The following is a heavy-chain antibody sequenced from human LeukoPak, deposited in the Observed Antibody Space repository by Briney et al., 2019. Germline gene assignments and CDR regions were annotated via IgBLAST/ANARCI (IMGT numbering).Heavy chain of an antibody. CDR3: TRVGYIDDVIDY. D-gene: IGHD1-1*01. CDR1: GFPLSSYW. CDR2: IKQDGSKK. J-gene: IGHJ4*02. V-gene: IGHV3-7*04. Sequence: GRSLRLSCVASGFPLSSYWMTCVRQAPGKVLEWVANIKQDGSKKSYVDSVKGRFTISRHNAKNPLYLQMDSLRAEETSIYYCTRVGYIDDVIDYWGQGTLVTVSP.